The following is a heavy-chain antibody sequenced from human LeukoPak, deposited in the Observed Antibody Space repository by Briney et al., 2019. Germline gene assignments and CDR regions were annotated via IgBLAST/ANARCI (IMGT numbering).Heavy chain of an antibody. CDR3: AKKALPTGIAAAGGLDY. V-gene: IGHV3-23*01. D-gene: IGHD6-13*01. CDR2: ISGSGGST. CDR1: GFTFSSYA. Sequence: GGSLRLSCAASGFTFSSYAMSWVRQAPGKGLEWVPAISGSGGSTYYADSVKGRFTISRDNSKNTLYLQMNSLRAEDTAVYYCAKKALPTGIAAAGGLDYWGQGTLSPSPQ. J-gene: IGHJ4*02.